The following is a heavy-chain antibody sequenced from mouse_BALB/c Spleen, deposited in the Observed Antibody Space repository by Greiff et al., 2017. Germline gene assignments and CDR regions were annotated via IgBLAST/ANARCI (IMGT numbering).Heavy chain of an antibody. CDR1: GYSITSDYA. V-gene: IGHV3-2*02. D-gene: IGHD2-14*01. CDR3: ARMRKYEGY. CDR2: ISYSGST. J-gene: IGHJ2*01. Sequence: EVKLVESGPGLVKPSQSLSLTCTVTGYSITSDYAWNWIRQFPGNKLEWMGYISYSGSTSYNPSLKSRISITRDTSKNQFFLQLNSVTTEDTATYYCARMRKYEGYWGQGTTLTVSS.